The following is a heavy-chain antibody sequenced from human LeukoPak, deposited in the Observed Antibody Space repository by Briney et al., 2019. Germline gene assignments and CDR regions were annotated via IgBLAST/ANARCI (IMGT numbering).Heavy chain of an antibody. J-gene: IGHJ4*02. CDR3: ARDMKYYGSGSYYSRPYYFDY. Sequence: GASVKVSCKASGYTFTGYYMHWVRQAPGQGLEWMGWINPNSGGTNYVQKFQGRVTMTRDTSISTAYMELSRLRSDDAAVYYCARDMKYYGSGSYYSRPYYFDYWGQGTLVTVSS. CDR1: GYTFTGYY. D-gene: IGHD3-10*01. CDR2: INPNSGGT. V-gene: IGHV1-2*02.